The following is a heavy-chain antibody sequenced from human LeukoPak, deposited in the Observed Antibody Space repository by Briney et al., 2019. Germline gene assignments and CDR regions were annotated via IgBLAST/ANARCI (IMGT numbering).Heavy chain of an antibody. CDR3: ARRAGEYSHPYDY. V-gene: IGHV3-53*01. D-gene: IGHD2-15*01. J-gene: IGHJ4*02. CDR1: GFTVSSNS. CDR2: IYSGGNT. Sequence: GGSLRLSCTVSGFTVSSNSWSWVRQAPGKGLEWVSFIYSGGNTHYSDSVKGRFTLSRDNSKNTLYLQMNSLRAEETAIYYCARRAGEYSHPYDYWGQGTLVTVSS.